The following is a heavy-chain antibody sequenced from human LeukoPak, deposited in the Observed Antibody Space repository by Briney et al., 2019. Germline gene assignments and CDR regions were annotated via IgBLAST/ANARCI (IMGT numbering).Heavy chain of an antibody. Sequence: GGSLRLSCAASGFTFSSSAMSWVRQVPGKGLEWVSSISSSSSYIYYADSVKGRFTISRDNAKNPLYLQMNSLRAEDTAVYYCARGVVRYFDYWGQGALVTVSS. D-gene: IGHD3-9*01. CDR3: ARGVVRYFDY. CDR2: ISSSSSYI. V-gene: IGHV3-21*01. J-gene: IGHJ4*02. CDR1: GFTFSSSA.